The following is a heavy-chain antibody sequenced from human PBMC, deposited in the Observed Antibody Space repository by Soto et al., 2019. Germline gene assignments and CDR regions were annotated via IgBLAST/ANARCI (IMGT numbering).Heavy chain of an antibody. CDR1: GDSVTNYF. D-gene: IGHD2-8*01. CDR3: ARDPGYCTNGVCPIFDF. Sequence: SETLSLTYTVSGDSVTNYFWSWMRQPPGKGLEWIGHMYHGGRTNYSPSLKSRVTMSLDSSRNQFSLNLSSVTAADTAVYFCARDPGYCTNGVCPIFDFWGQGLLVTVSS. CDR2: MYHGGRT. J-gene: IGHJ4*02. V-gene: IGHV4-59*02.